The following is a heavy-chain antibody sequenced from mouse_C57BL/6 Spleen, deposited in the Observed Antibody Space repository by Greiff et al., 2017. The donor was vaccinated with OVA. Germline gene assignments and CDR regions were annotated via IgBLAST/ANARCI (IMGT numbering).Heavy chain of an antibody. D-gene: IGHD2-3*01. CDR1: GYTFTSYW. CDR2: IHPNSGSN. Sequence: QVQLQQPGAELVKPGASVKLSCKASGYTFTSYWMHWVKQRPGQGLEWIGMIHPNSGSNNYNEKFKSKATLTVDKSSSTAYMQLSSLTSEDSAVYYCARNDGYSSWYFDVWGTGTTVTVSS. V-gene: IGHV1-64*01. CDR3: ARNDGYSSWYFDV. J-gene: IGHJ1*03.